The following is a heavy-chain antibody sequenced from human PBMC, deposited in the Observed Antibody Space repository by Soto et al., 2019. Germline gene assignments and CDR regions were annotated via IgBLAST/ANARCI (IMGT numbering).Heavy chain of an antibody. CDR1: GFIFSDYY. Sequence: QVLLVESGGGLVKPGGSLRLSCATSGFIFSDYYMHWIRQAPGKGLEWISYISGNGRIIQYADSAKGRFTISRDNAQNSPYPQMNSLRSEDTAVYFCSRDFNADSRADFDYWGQGTLVTVSS. J-gene: IGHJ4*02. V-gene: IGHV3-11*01. CDR3: SRDFNADSRADFDY. CDR2: ISGNGRII. D-gene: IGHD4-17*01.